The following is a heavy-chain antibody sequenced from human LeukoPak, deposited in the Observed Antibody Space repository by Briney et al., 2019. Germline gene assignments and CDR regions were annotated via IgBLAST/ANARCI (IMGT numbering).Heavy chain of an antibody. CDR1: GGSFSGYY. CDR3: ARGGRVVVPAAISTWSFNWFDP. J-gene: IGHJ5*02. Sequence: KPSETLSLTCAVYGGSFSGYYWSWIRQPPGKGLEWIGEINHSGSTNYNPSLKSRVTISVDTSKNQFSLKLSSVTAADTAVYYCARGGRVVVPAAISTWSFNWFDPWGQGTLVTVSS. D-gene: IGHD2-2*02. V-gene: IGHV4-34*01. CDR2: INHSGST.